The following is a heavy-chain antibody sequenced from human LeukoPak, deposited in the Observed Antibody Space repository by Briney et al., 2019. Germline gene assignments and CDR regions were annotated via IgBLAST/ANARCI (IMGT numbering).Heavy chain of an antibody. CDR1: GFTFRSYG. V-gene: IGHV3-23*01. CDR3: AKDGTGCGGDCYSDY. D-gene: IGHD2-21*02. J-gene: IGHJ4*02. CDR2: ITYSGGNT. Sequence: GGFLRLSCAASGFTFRSYGMSWFRQAPEKGLEWVSAITYSGGNTYYADSVKGRFTISRDNSKSTLYLQMNSLRAEDTAVYYCAKDGTGCGGDCYSDYWGQGTLVTVSS.